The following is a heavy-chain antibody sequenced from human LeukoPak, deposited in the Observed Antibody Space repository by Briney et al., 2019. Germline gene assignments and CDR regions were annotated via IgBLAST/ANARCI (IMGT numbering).Heavy chain of an antibody. CDR3: VKDSPPRYSGSPPAY. CDR1: GFTFSSYW. D-gene: IGHD1-26*01. V-gene: IGHV3-7*03. J-gene: IGHJ4*02. CDR2: INKDGGEK. Sequence: GGSLRLSCAASGFTFSSYWMNWARQAPGKGLKWVANINKDGGEKYYVDSVKGRFTIPRDNAKNSLNLQMNSLRADDTAVYYCVKDSPPRYSGSPPAYWGQGTLVTVSS.